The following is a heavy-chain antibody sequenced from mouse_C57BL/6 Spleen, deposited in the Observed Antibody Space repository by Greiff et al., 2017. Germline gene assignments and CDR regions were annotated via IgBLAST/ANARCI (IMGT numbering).Heavy chain of an antibody. D-gene: IGHD2-3*01. J-gene: IGHJ1*03. CDR2: ISSGSSTI. CDR1: GFTFRDYG. CDR3: ARDDYGYIDV. V-gene: IGHV5-17*01. Sequence: EVMLVESGGGLVKPGGSLKLSCAASGFTFRDYGMHWVRQAPEKGLEWVAYISSGSSTIYYADTVKGRFTISRDNAKNTLFLQMNSLRSEDTAMYYCARDDYGYIDVWGTGTTVTVSS.